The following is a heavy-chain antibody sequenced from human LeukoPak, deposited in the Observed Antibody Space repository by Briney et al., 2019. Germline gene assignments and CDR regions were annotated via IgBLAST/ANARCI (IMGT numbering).Heavy chain of an antibody. Sequence: SGTLSLTCAVSGGSISSNNWWSWVRQSPGKGLEWIGEIYHSGSTNYNPSLKSRVTISVDTSKNQFSLKLSSVTAADTAVYYCVRGRYDILTGYYPFDYWGQGTLVTVSS. D-gene: IGHD3-9*01. CDR3: VRGRYDILTGYYPFDY. V-gene: IGHV4-4*02. CDR2: IYHSGST. CDR1: GGSISSNNW. J-gene: IGHJ4*02.